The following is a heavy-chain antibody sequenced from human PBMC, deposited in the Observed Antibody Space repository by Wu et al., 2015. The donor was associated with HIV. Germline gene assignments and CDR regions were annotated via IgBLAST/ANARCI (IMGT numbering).Heavy chain of an antibody. CDR3: ARGSRYCIGTSCTRNQYMDV. CDR1: KYIFTNYD. J-gene: IGHJ6*01. V-gene: IGHV1-8*02. D-gene: IGHD2-2*01. CDR2: MNPNSGNT. Sequence: QVQLVQSGTEVKKPGASVKVSCKASKYIFTNYDVNWVRQATGQGLEWMGWMNPNSGNTGYGQKFQGRVTFTRNTSISTAYMELNGLTSDDTAVYYCARGSRYCIGTSCTRNQYMDVWGQKGTNGQPSPQ.